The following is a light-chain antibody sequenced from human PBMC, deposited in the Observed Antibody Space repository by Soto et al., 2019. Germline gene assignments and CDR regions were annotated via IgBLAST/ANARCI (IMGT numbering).Light chain of an antibody. V-gene: IGKV3-20*01. J-gene: IGKJ1*01. CDR1: QSVSSSY. Sequence: EIVLTQSPGTLSLSPGERATLSCRASQSVSSSYLAWYQQKPGQAPRLLIYGASSRAPGIPDRFSGSGSGTDFTLTISRLEPEDFAVYYCQQYGISPRTFGQGTKVEIK. CDR2: GAS. CDR3: QQYGISPRT.